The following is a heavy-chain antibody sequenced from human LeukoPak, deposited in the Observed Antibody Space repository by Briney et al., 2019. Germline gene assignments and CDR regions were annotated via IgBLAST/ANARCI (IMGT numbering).Heavy chain of an antibody. J-gene: IGHJ4*02. CDR2: ISSSSSYT. Sequence: NPGGSLRLSCAASGFTLSDYYMSWIRQAPGKGLEWVSYISSSSSYTNYADSVKGRYTISRDHAKNSLYLQLPTQRPEDTSVYYCAIGPLAYSSGWEFDYWGQGTLVTVSS. V-gene: IGHV3-11*05. CDR1: GFTLSDYY. D-gene: IGHD6-19*01. CDR3: AIGPLAYSSGWEFDY.